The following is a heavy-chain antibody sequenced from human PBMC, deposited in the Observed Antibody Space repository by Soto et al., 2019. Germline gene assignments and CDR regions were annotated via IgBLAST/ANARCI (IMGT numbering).Heavy chain of an antibody. CDR1: GFTFSSYW. CDR3: ARRGQEVQGLGH. Sequence: EVQLVESGGNLVQPGGSLRLSCAASGFTFSSYWMHWVRQAPGKGLVWVSRINSDGSSTSYVDSVKGRFTISRDTAKNPLYLQVNSLSVEDTAVYYCARRGQEVQGLGHWGQGTPVTVSS. J-gene: IGHJ5*02. CDR2: INSDGSST. V-gene: IGHV3-74*01.